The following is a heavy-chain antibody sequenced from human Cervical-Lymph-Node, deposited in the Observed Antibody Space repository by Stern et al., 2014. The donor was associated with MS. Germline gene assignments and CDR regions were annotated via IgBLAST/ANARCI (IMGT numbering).Heavy chain of an antibody. CDR1: GGSISSYY. J-gene: IGHJ4*02. CDR3: ARDARSSSHFDY. CDR2: IFYNGST. Sequence: QLQLQESGPGLVKPSETLSLTCTVSGGSISSYYWSWIRQPPGKGLEWIGYIFYNGSTSYNPSLSSRATISVDTSKNQFSLRLTSVTAADTAVYYCARDARSSSHFDYWGQGTLVTVSS. D-gene: IGHD6-13*01. V-gene: IGHV4-59*01.